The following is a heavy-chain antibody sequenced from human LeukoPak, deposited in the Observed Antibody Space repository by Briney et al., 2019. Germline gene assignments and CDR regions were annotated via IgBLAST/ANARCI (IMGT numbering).Heavy chain of an antibody. CDR1: GFTFSSYS. V-gene: IGHV3-21*01. Sequence: GGSLRLSCAASGFTFSSYSMNWVRQAPGKGLEWVSSISSSSSHIYYADSVKGRFTISRDNAKNSLYLQMNSLRAEDTAVYYCASMEGAYCGGDCYSYYFDYWGQGTLVTVSS. D-gene: IGHD2-21*02. J-gene: IGHJ4*02. CDR3: ASMEGAYCGGDCYSYYFDY. CDR2: ISSSSSHI.